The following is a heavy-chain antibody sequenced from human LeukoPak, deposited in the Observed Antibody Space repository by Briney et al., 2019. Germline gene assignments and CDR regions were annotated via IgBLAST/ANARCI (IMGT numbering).Heavy chain of an antibody. CDR3: AKSDYYYDSSGYIPPNWFDP. Sequence: GGSLRLSCAASGFTFSSHWMHWVRQAPGKGLVWVSRISSDGSITTYARSVKGRFTISRDNSKNTLYLQMNSLRAEDTAVYYCAKSDYYYDSSGYIPPNWFDPWGQGTLVTVSS. CDR2: ISSDGSIT. V-gene: IGHV3-74*01. D-gene: IGHD3-22*01. CDR1: GFTFSSHW. J-gene: IGHJ5*02.